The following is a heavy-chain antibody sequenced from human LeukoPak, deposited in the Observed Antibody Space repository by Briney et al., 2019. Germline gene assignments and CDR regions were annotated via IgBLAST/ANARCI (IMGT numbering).Heavy chain of an antibody. CDR1: GGSFSGCY. Sequence: SETLSLTCAVYGGSFSGCYWSWIRQPPGKGLEWIGEINHSGSTNYNPSLKSRVTISVDTSKNQFSLKLSSVTAADTAVYYCARISGYSSSWYIWFDPWGQGTLVTVSS. J-gene: IGHJ5*02. CDR2: INHSGST. V-gene: IGHV4-34*01. CDR3: ARISGYSSSWYIWFDP. D-gene: IGHD6-13*01.